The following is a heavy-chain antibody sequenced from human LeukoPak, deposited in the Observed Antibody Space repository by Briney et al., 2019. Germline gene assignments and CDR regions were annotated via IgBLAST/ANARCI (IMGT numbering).Heavy chain of an antibody. D-gene: IGHD2-15*01. Sequence: HPGGSLRLSCAASGFTFSSYGMSWVRQAPGKGLEWVSAISGSGGSTYYADSVKGRFTISRDNSKNTLYLQMNSLRAEDTAVYYCAKDLVVQITPDWGQGTLVTVSS. CDR1: GFTFSSYG. V-gene: IGHV3-23*01. CDR2: ISGSGGST. CDR3: AKDLVVQITPD. J-gene: IGHJ4*02.